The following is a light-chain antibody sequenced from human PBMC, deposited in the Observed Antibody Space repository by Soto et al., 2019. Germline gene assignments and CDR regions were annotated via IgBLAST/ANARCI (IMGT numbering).Light chain of an antibody. CDR3: QQRNTWQPIT. Sequence: EIVLTQSPVTLSLSPGERATLSCRASQSVRTYLAWYQVKPGKAPRLLIYDASTRAAGVPARFSRSGSGTDFTLTIISLQPPALSPSYCQQRNTWQPITFGQGTRLETK. CDR2: DAS. J-gene: IGKJ5*01. CDR1: QSVRTY. V-gene: IGKV3D-11*02.